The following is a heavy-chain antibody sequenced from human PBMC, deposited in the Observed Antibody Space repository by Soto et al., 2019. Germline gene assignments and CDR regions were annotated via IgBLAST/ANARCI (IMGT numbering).Heavy chain of an antibody. CDR1: GYSFTSYW. CDR3: ARGNYYDSSGSLDY. J-gene: IGHJ4*02. CDR2: IDPSDSYT. Sequence: PXESLKISCKGSGYSFTSYWISWVRQMPGKGLEWMGRIDPSDSYTNYSPSFQGHVTISADKSISTAYLQWSSLKASDTAMYYCARGNYYDSSGSLDYWGQGPLATVSS. V-gene: IGHV5-10-1*01. D-gene: IGHD3-22*01.